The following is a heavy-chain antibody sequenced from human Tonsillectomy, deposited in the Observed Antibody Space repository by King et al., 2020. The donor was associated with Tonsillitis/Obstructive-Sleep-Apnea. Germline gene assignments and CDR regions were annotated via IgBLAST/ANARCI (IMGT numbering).Heavy chain of an antibody. V-gene: IGHV3-9*01. CDR3: AKGLVAVAGTSFDY. D-gene: IGHD6-19*01. Sequence: VQLVESGGGLVQPGRSLRLSCAASGFTFDDYAMHWVRQAPGKCLEWVSGISWNSGSIGYADSVKGRFTISRDNAKNSLYLQMNSLRAEDTALYYCAKGLVAVAGTSFDYWGQGTLVTVSS. J-gene: IGHJ4*02. CDR2: ISWNSGSI. CDR1: GFTFDDYA.